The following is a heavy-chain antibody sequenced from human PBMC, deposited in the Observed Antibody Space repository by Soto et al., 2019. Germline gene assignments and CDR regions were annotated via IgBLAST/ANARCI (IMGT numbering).Heavy chain of an antibody. Sequence: PGGSLRLSCAASGFTFSSYAMSWVRQAPGKGLEWVSAISGSGGSTYYADSVKGRFTISRDNSKNTLYLQMNSLRADDTAVYYCAKAVYSSGWSFYYYYGMDVWGQGTTVTVSS. CDR3: AKAVYSSGWSFYYYYGMDV. J-gene: IGHJ6*02. CDR2: ISGSGGST. CDR1: GFTFSSYA. V-gene: IGHV3-23*01. D-gene: IGHD6-19*01.